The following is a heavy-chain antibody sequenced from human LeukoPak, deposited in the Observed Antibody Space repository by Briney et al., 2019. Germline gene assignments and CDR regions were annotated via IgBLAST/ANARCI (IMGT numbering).Heavy chain of an antibody. CDR3: ARAHIRFLEWLLYY. Sequence: SVKVSCKASGYTFTSYAMHWVRQAPGQRLEWMGGIIPIFGTANYAQKFQGRVTITTDESTSTAYMELSSLRSEDTAVYYCARAHIRFLEWLLYYWGQGTLVTVSS. D-gene: IGHD3-3*01. V-gene: IGHV1-69*05. J-gene: IGHJ4*02. CDR2: IIPIFGTA. CDR1: GYTFTSYA.